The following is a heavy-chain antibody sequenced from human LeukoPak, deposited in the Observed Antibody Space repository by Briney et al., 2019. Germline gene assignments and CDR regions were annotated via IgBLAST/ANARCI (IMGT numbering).Heavy chain of an antibody. CDR3: ARDSYNWNDAHAFDI. V-gene: IGHV3-7*04. CDR2: IKQDGSEK. CDR1: GFTFSSYW. D-gene: IGHD1-1*01. J-gene: IGHJ3*02. Sequence: VGSLRLSCAASGFTFSSYWMSWVRQAPGKGLEWVANIKQDGSEKYYVDSVKGRFTISRDNAKNSLYLQMNSLRAEDTAVYYCARDSYNWNDAHAFDIWGQGTMVTVSS.